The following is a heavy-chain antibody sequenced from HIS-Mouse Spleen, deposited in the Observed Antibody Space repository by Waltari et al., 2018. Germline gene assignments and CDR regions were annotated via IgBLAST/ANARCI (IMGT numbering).Heavy chain of an antibody. D-gene: IGHD6-13*01. Sequence: QLQLQESGPGLVNPSETLSLTCTVSGGSIISSRYYWGWIRQPPGKGLEWIGSIYYSGSTYYNPSLKSRVTISVDTSKNQFSLKLSSVTAADTAVYYCAREIPYSSSWYDWYFDLWGRGTLVTVSS. CDR2: IYYSGST. CDR1: GGSIISSRYY. CDR3: AREIPYSSSWYDWYFDL. V-gene: IGHV4-39*07. J-gene: IGHJ2*01.